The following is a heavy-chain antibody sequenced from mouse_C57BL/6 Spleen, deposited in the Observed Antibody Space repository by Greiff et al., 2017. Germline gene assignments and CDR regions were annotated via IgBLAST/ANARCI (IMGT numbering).Heavy chain of an antibody. D-gene: IGHD4-1*01. J-gene: IGHJ2*01. CDR3: ARYAGRYYFDY. Sequence: EVMLVESGGGLVQPGGSLSLSCAASGFTFTDYYMSWVRQPPGKALEWLGFIRNKANGYTTEYSASVKGRFTISRDNSQSILYLQMNALRAEDSATYYCARYAGRYYFDYWGQGTTLTVSS. CDR2: IRNKANGYTT. CDR1: GFTFTDYY. V-gene: IGHV7-3*01.